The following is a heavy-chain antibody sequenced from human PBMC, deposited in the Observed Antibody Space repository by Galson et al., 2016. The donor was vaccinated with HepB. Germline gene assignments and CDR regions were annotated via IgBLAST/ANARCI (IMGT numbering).Heavy chain of an antibody. Sequence: SETLSLTCTVSGGSIYSGRTTFYWAWIRQPPGKGLEWIGAVHYDGRTWYSPSLKSRFTISVDTSKNQFSLALDSVTAADTAVYYCAREGEFLRYFDWGQGALVTVSS. V-gene: IGHV4-39*02. D-gene: IGHD3-9*01. CDR1: GGSIYSGRTTFY. J-gene: IGHJ4*02. CDR3: AREGEFLRYFD. CDR2: VHYDGRT.